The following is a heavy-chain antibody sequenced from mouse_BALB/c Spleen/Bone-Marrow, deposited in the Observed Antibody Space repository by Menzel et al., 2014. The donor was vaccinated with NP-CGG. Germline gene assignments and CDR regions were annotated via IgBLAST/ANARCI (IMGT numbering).Heavy chain of an antibody. J-gene: IGHJ2*01. CDR3: TRGGSSPYYFDY. CDR1: GYTFTSYW. CDR2: IYPSDSYT. Sequence: QVQLKDSGAELVRPGASVKLSCKASGYTFTSYWINWVKQRPGQGLEWIGNIYPSDSYTNYNQKFKDKATLTVDKSSTTAYMQLSSPTSKDSAVYYCTRGGSSPYYFDYWGQGTTLTVSS. V-gene: IGHV1-69*02. D-gene: IGHD1-1*01.